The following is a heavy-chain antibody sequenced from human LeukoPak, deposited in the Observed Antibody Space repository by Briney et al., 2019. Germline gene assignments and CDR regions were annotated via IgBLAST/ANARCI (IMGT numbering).Heavy chain of an antibody. CDR1: GFTFSSYA. V-gene: IGHV3-30-3*01. D-gene: IGHD6-19*01. CDR3: ARDPQSIAVAGTVAFDI. J-gene: IGHJ3*02. Sequence: GGSLRLSCAASGFTFSSYAMHWVRQAPGKGLEWVAVISYDGSNKYYADPVKGRFTISRDNSKNTLYLQMNSLRAEDTAVYYCARDPQSIAVAGTVAFDIWGQGTMVTVSS. CDR2: ISYDGSNK.